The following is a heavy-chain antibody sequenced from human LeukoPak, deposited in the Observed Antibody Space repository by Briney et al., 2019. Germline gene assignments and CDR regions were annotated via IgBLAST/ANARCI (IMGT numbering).Heavy chain of an antibody. CDR2: INPNSGGT. J-gene: IGHJ4*02. CDR1: GYTFTGYY. CDR3: VRVYSGTYFEDFFDY. Sequence: GASVKVSCKASGYTFTGYYMHWVRQAPGQGREWMGWINPNSGGTNYAQKFQGRVTMTRDTSISTAYMELSKLRSDDTAIYYCVRVYSGTYFEDFFDYWGQGTLVTVSS. D-gene: IGHD1-26*01. V-gene: IGHV1-2*02.